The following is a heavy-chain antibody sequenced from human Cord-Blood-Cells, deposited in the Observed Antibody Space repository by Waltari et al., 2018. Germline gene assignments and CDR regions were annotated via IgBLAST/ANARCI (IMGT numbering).Heavy chain of an antibody. CDR3: ARGYSGYDSDY. Sequence: EVQLVESGGGLVQPGGSLSLSCAASGFTFSSSEMNWVRQAPGKGLEWVSYISSSGSTIYYADSVKGRFTISRDNAKNSLYLQMNSLRAEDTAVYYCARGYSGYDSDYWGQGTLVTVSS. J-gene: IGHJ4*02. CDR2: ISSSGSTI. V-gene: IGHV3-48*03. D-gene: IGHD5-12*01. CDR1: GFTFSSSE.